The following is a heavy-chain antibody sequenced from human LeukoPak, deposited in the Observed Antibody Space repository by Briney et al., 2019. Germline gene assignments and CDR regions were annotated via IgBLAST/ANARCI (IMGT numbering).Heavy chain of an antibody. V-gene: IGHV4-30-2*01. J-gene: IGHJ6*02. Sequence: SETLSLTCVVSGGSISSGGYSWTWIRQPPGKDLEWIGYIYHSGSTYYSPSLKSRVTISIDRSRNQFSLKLSSVTAADTAVYYCARDCSGGNCWGYGMDVWGQGTTVTVSS. CDR1: GGSISSGGYS. CDR3: ARDCSGGNCWGYGMDV. D-gene: IGHD2-15*01. CDR2: IYHSGST.